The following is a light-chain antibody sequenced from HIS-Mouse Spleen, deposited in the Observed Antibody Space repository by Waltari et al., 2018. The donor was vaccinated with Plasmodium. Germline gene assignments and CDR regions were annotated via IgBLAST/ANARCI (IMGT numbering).Light chain of an antibody. CDR2: DVS. J-gene: IGLJ1*01. V-gene: IGLV2-11*01. CDR1: SSDVGGYNY. CDR3: CSYAGSYTFV. Sequence: QSALTQPRSVSGSPGQSVTISCTGTSSDVGGYNYVSWYQQHPGKATKLMIYDVSKRPSGVPDRVSGSKSGNTASLTISGLQAEDEADYYCCSYAGSYTFVFGTGTKVTVL.